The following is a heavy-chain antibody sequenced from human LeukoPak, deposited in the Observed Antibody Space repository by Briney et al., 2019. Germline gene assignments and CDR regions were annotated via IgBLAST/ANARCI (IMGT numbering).Heavy chain of an antibody. J-gene: IGHJ4*02. D-gene: IGHD1-14*01. CDR1: GFTFSTSA. Sequence: GGTLRLSCAASGFTFSTSAMSWVRQAPGKGLEWVSGTLGSGGSTYYADSVKGRFTISRDNSKNTLYLQMNSLRAEDTAVYYCAKDGIYKVAYWGQGTLVTVSS. V-gene: IGHV3-23*01. CDR2: TLGSGGST. CDR3: AKDGIYKVAY.